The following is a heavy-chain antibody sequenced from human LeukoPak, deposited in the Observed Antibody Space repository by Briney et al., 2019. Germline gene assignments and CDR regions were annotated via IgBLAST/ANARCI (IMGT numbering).Heavy chain of an antibody. CDR1: GNIFTGYY. V-gene: IGHV1-2*02. J-gene: IGHJ6*03. CDR3: ARDSLGYCSGGSCSGLSRGTDYYYYYMDV. D-gene: IGHD2-15*01. CDR2: INPNSGDT. Sequence: GASVKVSCKASGNIFTGYYMHWVRQAPGQGLEWMRWINPNSGDTNYAQKFQGRVTMTRDTSISTAYMELSSLRSEDTAVYYCARDSLGYCSGGSCSGLSRGTDYYYYYMDVWGKGTTVTVSS.